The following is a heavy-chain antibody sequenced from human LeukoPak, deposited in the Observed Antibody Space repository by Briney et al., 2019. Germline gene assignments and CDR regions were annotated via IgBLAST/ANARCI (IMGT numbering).Heavy chain of an antibody. CDR2: ITSSGGAT. CDR3: AKDRPNYYGSNGHYYKLNGDC. Sequence: GGSLRLSCAASGFTFSSYAMSWVRQAPGKGLEWVSSITSSGGATYYADSVKGRFTIPRDNSDNTLYLQMNSLRAEDTAVYYCAKDRPNYYGSNGHYYKLNGDCWGQGTLVTVSS. V-gene: IGHV3-23*01. D-gene: IGHD3-22*01. CDR1: GFTFSSYA. J-gene: IGHJ4*02.